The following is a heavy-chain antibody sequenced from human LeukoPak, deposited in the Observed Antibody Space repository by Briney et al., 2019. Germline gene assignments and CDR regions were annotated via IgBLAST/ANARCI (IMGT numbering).Heavy chain of an antibody. CDR2: ISSSSSYI. Sequence: GGSLRLSCAASGFTFSSYSMNWVRQAPGKGLEWVSSISSSSSYIYYADSVKGRFTISKDNSKNTLFLQMNSLRPEDTAVYYCAKDARRTFGLSSGLYRGSYYFDYWGQGALVTVSS. V-gene: IGHV3-21*01. J-gene: IGHJ4*02. CDR3: AKDARRTFGLSSGLYRGSYYFDY. CDR1: GFTFSSYS. D-gene: IGHD6-19*01.